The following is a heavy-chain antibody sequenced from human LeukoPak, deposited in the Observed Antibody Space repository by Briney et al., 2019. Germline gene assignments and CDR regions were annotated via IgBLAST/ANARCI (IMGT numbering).Heavy chain of an antibody. CDR3: AKDPLYYDILTGSPPLPLATYYGMDV. CDR2: ISGSGGST. J-gene: IGHJ6*02. V-gene: IGHV3-23*01. Sequence: PGGSLRLSCAASGFTFSSYAMSWVRQAPGKGLEWVSAISGSGGSTYYADSVKGRFTISRDNSKNTLYLQMNSLRAEDTAVYYCAKDPLYYDILTGSPPLPLATYYGMDVWGQGTTVTVSS. D-gene: IGHD3-9*01. CDR1: GFTFSSYA.